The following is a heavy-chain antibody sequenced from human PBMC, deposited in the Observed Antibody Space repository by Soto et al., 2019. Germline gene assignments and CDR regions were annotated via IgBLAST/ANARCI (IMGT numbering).Heavy chain of an antibody. D-gene: IGHD3-3*01. V-gene: IGHV4-34*01. CDR3: ARASVLRFLERQAPHTNWFDP. Sequence: SETLSLTCAVYGGSFSGYYWSWIRQPPGKGLEWIGEINHSGSTNYIPSLKSRVTISVGTSKDQFSLKLSSVTAADTAVYYCARASVLRFLERQAPHTNWFDPWGQGTLVTVSS. CDR2: INHSGST. CDR1: GGSFSGYY. J-gene: IGHJ5*02.